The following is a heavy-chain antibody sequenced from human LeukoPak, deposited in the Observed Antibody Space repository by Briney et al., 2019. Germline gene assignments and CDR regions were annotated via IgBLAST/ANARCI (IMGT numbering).Heavy chain of an antibody. CDR2: IYYSGST. D-gene: IGHD3-10*01. CDR1: GGSISSYY. V-gene: IGHV4-59*12. CDR3: ARGSPYGRNWFDP. Sequence: SETLSLTCTVLGGSISSYYWSWIRQPPGKGLEWIGYIYYSGSTNYNPSLKSRVTISVDTSKNQFSLKLSSVTAADTAVYYCARGSPYGRNWFDPWGQGTPVTVSS. J-gene: IGHJ5*02.